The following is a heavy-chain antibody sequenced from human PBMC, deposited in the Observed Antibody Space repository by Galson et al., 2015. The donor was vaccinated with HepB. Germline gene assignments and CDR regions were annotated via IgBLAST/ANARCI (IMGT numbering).Heavy chain of an antibody. D-gene: IGHD2-21*01. CDR1: GFSVNTAGVG. Sequence: PALVKPTQTLTLTCTFSGFSVNTAGVGVGWIRQPPGKALEWLALIYWDDNKHCNPFLKSRLCITKDASKNQVALMMTDMDPGDTATYFCAHRPLTFRSDRGGYWNYFDNWGQGTLVVVSS. CDR3: AHRPLTFRSDRGGYWNYFDN. CDR2: IYWDDNK. J-gene: IGHJ4*02. V-gene: IGHV2-5*02.